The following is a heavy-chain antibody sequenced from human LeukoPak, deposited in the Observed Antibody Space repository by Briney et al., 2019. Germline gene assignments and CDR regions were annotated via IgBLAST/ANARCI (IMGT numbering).Heavy chain of an antibody. J-gene: IGHJ5*02. CDR3: AAIKRAVAGTDWFDP. CDR1: GGSISTTSYY. V-gene: IGHV4-39*07. CDR2: IYYSGTT. D-gene: IGHD6-19*01. Sequence: PSETLSLTCTVSGGSISTTSYYWGWLRQPPGKGLEWIGSIYYSGTTYYNPSLKSRVTVSVDTSKNQFSLKVRSVTAADTAVYYCAAIKRAVAGTDWFDPWGQGTLVTVSS.